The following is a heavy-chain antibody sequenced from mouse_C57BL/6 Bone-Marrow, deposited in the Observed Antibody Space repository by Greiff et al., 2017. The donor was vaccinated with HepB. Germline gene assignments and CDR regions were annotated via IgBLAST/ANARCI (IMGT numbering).Heavy chain of an antibody. J-gene: IGHJ2*01. CDR2: IYPGGGYT. CDR1: GYTFTNYW. V-gene: IGHV1-63*01. D-gene: IGHD2-3*01. CDR3: ARSSWLVYDGYLFDY. Sequence: QVHVKQSGAELVRPGTSVKMSCKASGYTFTNYWIGWAKQRPGHGLEWIGDIYPGGGYTNYNEKFKGKATLTADKSSSTAYMQFSSLTSEDSAIYYCARSSWLVYDGYLFDYWGQGTTLTVSS.